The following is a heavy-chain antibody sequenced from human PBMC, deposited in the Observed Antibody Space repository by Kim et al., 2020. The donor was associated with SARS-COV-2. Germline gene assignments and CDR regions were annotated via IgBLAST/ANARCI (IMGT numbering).Heavy chain of an antibody. V-gene: IGHV4-59*13. D-gene: IGHD5-18*01. CDR3: ACYLYSYGSNWFDP. CDR1: GGSISSYY. Sequence: SETLSLTCTVSGGSISSYYWSWIRQPPGKGLEWIGYIYYSGSTNYNPSLKSRVTISVDTSKNQFSLKLSSVTAADTAVYYCACYLYSYGSNWFDPWGQGTLVTVSS. CDR2: IYYSGST. J-gene: IGHJ5*02.